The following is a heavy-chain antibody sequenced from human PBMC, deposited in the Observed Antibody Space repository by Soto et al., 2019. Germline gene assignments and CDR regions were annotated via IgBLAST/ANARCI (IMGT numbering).Heavy chain of an antibody. Sequence: SETLSLTCSVSGGSIISYYWTWIRQPPGQALEWIGNIHFSGTTYYNPSLESRVTISVDTSKNQFSLRVTSVSAADTAVYYCARSGTYPVFIDLWGQGTLVTVSS. CDR2: IHFSGTT. CDR1: GGSIISYY. D-gene: IGHD3-10*01. J-gene: IGHJ4*02. CDR3: ARSGTYPVFIDL. V-gene: IGHV4-59*01.